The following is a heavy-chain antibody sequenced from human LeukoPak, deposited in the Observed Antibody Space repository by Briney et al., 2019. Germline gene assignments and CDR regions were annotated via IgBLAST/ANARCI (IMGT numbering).Heavy chain of an antibody. V-gene: IGHV3-66*01. CDR1: GFTVSSNY. Sequence: GGSLRLSCAASGFTVSSNYMTWVCQAPGKGLEWVSVIYRGGNTYYADSVKGRFTISRDNSKNTLYLQMNSLRAEYTAVYYCARMIAVADYFDYWGQGTLVTVSS. CDR2: IYRGGNT. J-gene: IGHJ4*02. CDR3: ARMIAVADYFDY. D-gene: IGHD6-19*01.